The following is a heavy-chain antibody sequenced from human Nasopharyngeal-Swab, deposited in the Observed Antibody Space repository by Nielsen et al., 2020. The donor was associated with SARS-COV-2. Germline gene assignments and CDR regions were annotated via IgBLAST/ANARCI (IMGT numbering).Heavy chain of an antibody. D-gene: IGHD2-8*02. CDR1: GGSISSSSYY. V-gene: IGHV4-39*01. Sequence: GSLRLSCTVSGGSISSSSYYWGWIRQPPGKGLEWIGSIYYSGSTYYNPSLKSRVTISVDTSKNQFSLKLSSVTAADTAVYYCARVLGYFDLWGRGTLVTVSS. CDR3: ARVLGYFDL. CDR2: IYYSGST. J-gene: IGHJ2*01.